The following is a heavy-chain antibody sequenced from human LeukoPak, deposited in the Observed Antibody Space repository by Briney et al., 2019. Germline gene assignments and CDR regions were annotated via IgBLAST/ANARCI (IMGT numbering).Heavy chain of an antibody. J-gene: IGHJ6*04. D-gene: IGHD3-10*01. Sequence: GRSLRLSCAASGFTFSSYGMHWVRQAPGKGLEWVAAISYDGSNKYYADSVKGRFTISRDNSKNTLYLQMNSLRAEDTAVYYCASSGGFGEFYYYGMDVWGKGTTVTVSS. V-gene: IGHV3-30*03. CDR3: ASSGGFGEFYYYGMDV. CDR2: ISYDGSNK. CDR1: GFTFSSYG.